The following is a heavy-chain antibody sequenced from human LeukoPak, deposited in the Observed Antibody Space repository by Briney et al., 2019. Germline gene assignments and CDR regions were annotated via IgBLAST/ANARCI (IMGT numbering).Heavy chain of an antibody. J-gene: IGHJ5*02. Sequence: GGSLRLSCAASGFTFSSAWMNWVRQAPGKGLEWVGRIKSKTDGGTTDYAAPVKGRFTISRDDSKNTLYLQMNSLKTEDTAVYYCTTDHDSTGYYYTYVTWGQGTLVTVSS. CDR3: TTDHDSTGYYYTYVT. V-gene: IGHV3-15*01. D-gene: IGHD3-22*01. CDR2: IKSKTDGGTT. CDR1: GFTFSSAW.